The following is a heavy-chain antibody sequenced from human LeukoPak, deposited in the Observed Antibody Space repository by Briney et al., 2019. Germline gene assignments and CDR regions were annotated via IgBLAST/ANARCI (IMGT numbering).Heavy chain of an antibody. CDR1: GFTLSTYA. Sequence: RTGGSLRLSCAASGFTLSTYAMSWVRQTPGKGLEWVAATSSSDAGTYHADSVRGRFTISRDNSKNTLYLQMNSLRAEDTAVYYCAELGITMIGGVWGKGTTVTISS. D-gene: IGHD3-10*02. CDR3: AELGITMIGGV. CDR2: TSSSDAGT. J-gene: IGHJ6*04. V-gene: IGHV3-23*01.